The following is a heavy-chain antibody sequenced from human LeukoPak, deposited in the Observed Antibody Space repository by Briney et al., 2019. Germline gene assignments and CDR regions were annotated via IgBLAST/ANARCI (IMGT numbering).Heavy chain of an antibody. D-gene: IGHD6-13*01. J-gene: IGHJ4*02. CDR2: ISYDGSNK. Sequence: GGSLRLSCAASGFTFSSYAMHWVRQAPGKGLEWVAVISYDGSNKYYADSVKGRFTISRDNSKNTLYLQMNSLRAEDTAAYYCARGYSSSWNPFDYWGQGTLVTVSS. V-gene: IGHV3-30*01. CDR3: ARGYSSSWNPFDY. CDR1: GFTFSSYA.